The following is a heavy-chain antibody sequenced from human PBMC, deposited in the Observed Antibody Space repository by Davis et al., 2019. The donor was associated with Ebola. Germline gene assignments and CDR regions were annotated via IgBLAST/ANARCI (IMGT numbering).Heavy chain of an antibody. J-gene: IGHJ4*02. Sequence: AASVKVSCKVSGYTFTTYDINWVRQAVGQGLEWMGWMNPHTGKTLYARKFQGGVTMTRDTSRSTAYMELRSLTSEDTAVYYCARDGSLLWGIQYWGQGTLVTVSS. D-gene: IGHD3-16*01. CDR3: ARDGSLLWGIQY. V-gene: IGHV1-8*01. CDR2: MNPHTGKT. CDR1: GYTFTTYD.